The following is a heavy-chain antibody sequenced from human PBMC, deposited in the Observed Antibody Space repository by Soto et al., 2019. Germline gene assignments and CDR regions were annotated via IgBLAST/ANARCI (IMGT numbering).Heavy chain of an antibody. D-gene: IGHD5-12*01. V-gene: IGHV6-1*01. J-gene: IGHJ5*02. Sequence: SQTLSLTCAISGDSVSSNSAAWNWIRQSPSRGLELLGRTYYRSKWYNDYAVSVKSRITINPDTSKNQFSLQLNSVTPEDTAVYYCARIPLLYSGYSPGWFDPWGQGTLVTVSS. CDR2: TYYRSKWYN. CDR3: ARIPLLYSGYSPGWFDP. CDR1: GDSVSSNSAA.